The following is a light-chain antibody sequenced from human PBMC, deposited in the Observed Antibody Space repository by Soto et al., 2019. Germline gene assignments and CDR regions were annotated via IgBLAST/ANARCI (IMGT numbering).Light chain of an antibody. CDR3: QVWDSSSDHPWV. J-gene: IGLJ3*02. V-gene: IGLV3-21*04. Sequence: SYELTQPPSVSVPPGKTARITCGRNNIGSKSVHWYQQKPGQAPVLVIYYDSDRPSGIPERFSGSNSGNTATLTISRVEAGDEADYYCQVWDSSSDHPWVFGGGTKLTVL. CDR2: YDS. CDR1: NIGSKS.